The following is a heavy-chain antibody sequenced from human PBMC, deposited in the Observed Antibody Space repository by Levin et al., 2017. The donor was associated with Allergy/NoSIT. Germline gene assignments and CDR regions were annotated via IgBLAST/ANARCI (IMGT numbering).Heavy chain of an antibody. CDR2: IYPGDSDT. V-gene: IGHV5-51*01. CDR1: GYSFTSYW. D-gene: IGHD2-15*01. CDR3: ARQIGYCSGGSCLCDL. J-gene: IGHJ4*02. Sequence: GESLKISCKGSGYSFTSYWIGWVRQMPGKGLEWMGIIYPGDSDTRYSPSFQGQVTISADKSISTAYLQWSSLKASDTAMYYCARQIGYCSGGSCLCDLWGQGTLVTVSS.